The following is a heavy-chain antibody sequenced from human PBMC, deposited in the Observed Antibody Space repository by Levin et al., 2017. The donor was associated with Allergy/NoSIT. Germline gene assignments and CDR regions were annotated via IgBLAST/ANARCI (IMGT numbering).Heavy chain of an antibody. D-gene: IGHD3-22*01. J-gene: IGHJ6*02. Sequence: GGSLRLSCAASGFTFSSYAMHWVRQAPGKGLEWVAVISYDGSNKYYADSVKGRFTISRDNSKNTLYLQMNSLRAEDTAVYYCARDYYDSSGYVWQGYYYYGMDVWGQGTTVTVSS. V-gene: IGHV3-30*04. CDR2: ISYDGSNK. CDR3: ARDYYDSSGYVWQGYYYYGMDV. CDR1: GFTFSSYA.